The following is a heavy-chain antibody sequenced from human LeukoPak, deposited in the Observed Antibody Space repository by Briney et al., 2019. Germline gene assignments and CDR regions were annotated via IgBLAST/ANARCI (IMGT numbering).Heavy chain of an antibody. J-gene: IGHJ4*02. CDR1: GFTFSSYA. Sequence: GGSLRLSCAASGFTFSSYAMHWVRQAPGKGLEWVAVISYDGSNKYYADSVKGRFTISRDDSKNTLYLQMNSLRAEDTAVYYCARVGIAAEYYFDYWSQGTLVTVSS. V-gene: IGHV3-30-3*01. CDR2: ISYDGSNK. CDR3: ARVGIAAEYYFDY. D-gene: IGHD6-13*01.